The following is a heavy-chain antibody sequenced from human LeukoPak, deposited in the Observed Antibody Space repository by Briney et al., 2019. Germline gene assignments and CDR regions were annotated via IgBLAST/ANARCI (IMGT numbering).Heavy chain of an antibody. Sequence: ASVKVSCKASGYNLTNYGINWVRQAPGQGLEWMGLINPTGGSTGYAQKFQGRVTMTRDMSTSTDYMELSSLRSEDTAIYYCARDNSVGDNAWWFDPWGQGTLVTVSS. D-gene: IGHD1-26*01. CDR1: GYNLTNYG. CDR2: INPTGGST. J-gene: IGHJ5*02. V-gene: IGHV1-46*01. CDR3: ARDNSVGDNAWWFDP.